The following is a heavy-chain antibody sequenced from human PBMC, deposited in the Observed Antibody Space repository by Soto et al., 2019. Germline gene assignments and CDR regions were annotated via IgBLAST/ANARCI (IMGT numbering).Heavy chain of an antibody. CDR2: ISGSGDKT. V-gene: IGHV3-23*01. CDR3: VSSIVGSA. Sequence: GGSLRLSCAASGFTFSNYAMNWVRQAPGKGLEWVSGISGSGDKTYYADSVKGWFTISRDNSKNTLYLQMSSLRADDTAVYYCVSSIVGSAWGQGTLVTVSS. D-gene: IGHD3-22*01. J-gene: IGHJ5*02. CDR1: GFTFSNYA.